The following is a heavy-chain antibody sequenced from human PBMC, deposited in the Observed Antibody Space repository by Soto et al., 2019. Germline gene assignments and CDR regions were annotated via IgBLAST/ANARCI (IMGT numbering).Heavy chain of an antibody. Sequence: GGSLRLSCAASGFTFDDYTMHWVRQAPGKGLEWVSLISWDGGSTYYADSVRGRFTISRDNSKNSLYLQMKSLRIEDTALYYCAKDRRDYYDSSGSPSFDYWGQGTLVTVSS. CDR3: AKDRRDYYDSSGSPSFDY. J-gene: IGHJ4*02. CDR2: ISWDGGST. V-gene: IGHV3-43*01. CDR1: GFTFDDYT. D-gene: IGHD3-22*01.